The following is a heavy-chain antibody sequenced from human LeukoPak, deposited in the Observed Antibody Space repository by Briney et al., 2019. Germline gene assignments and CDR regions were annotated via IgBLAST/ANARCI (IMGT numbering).Heavy chain of an antibody. CDR3: ARGGWLHLYDY. J-gene: IGHJ4*02. CDR1: GGSFSGYY. Sequence: PSETPSLTCAVYGGSFSGYYWSWIRQPPGKGLEWIGEINHSGSTNYNPSLKSRVTISVDTSKNQFSLKLSSVTAADTAVYYCARGGWLHLYDYWGRGTLVTVSS. V-gene: IGHV4-34*01. CDR2: INHSGST. D-gene: IGHD5-24*01.